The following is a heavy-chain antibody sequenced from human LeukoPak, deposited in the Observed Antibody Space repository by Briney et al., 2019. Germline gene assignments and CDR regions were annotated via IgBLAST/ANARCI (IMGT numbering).Heavy chain of an antibody. CDR2: INTNGRDT. V-gene: IGHV3-64*01. CDR3: VTRSSSTPDI. Sequence: PGGFLRLSCAASGFTFSSYGMHWVRQAPGKGLEYVSAINTNGRDTYYVNSVRGRFTISRDNSRNTLYLQMGSLRVEDMAVYYCVTRSSSTPDIWGQGTMVTVSS. J-gene: IGHJ3*02. D-gene: IGHD6-6*01. CDR1: GFTFSSYG.